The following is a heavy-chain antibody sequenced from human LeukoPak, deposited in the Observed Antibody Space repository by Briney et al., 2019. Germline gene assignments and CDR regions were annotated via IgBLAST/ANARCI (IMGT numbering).Heavy chain of an antibody. J-gene: IGHJ4*02. Sequence: GGSLRLSCAASGFIVSHNYMTWVRQAPGKGLEWISVIYIDGTTYYADSVRGRCTISRDNSKNTLYLQMNSLRAEDTAVYYCARHSTYYYDSSFDYWGQGTLVTVSS. CDR2: IYIDGTT. CDR3: ARHSTYYYDSSFDY. D-gene: IGHD3-22*01. CDR1: GFIVSHNY. V-gene: IGHV3-53*01.